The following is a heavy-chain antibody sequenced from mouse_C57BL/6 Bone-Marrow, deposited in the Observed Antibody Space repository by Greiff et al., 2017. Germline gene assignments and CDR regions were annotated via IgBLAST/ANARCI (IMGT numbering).Heavy chain of an antibody. Sequence: EVMLVESGGGLVKPGGSLKLSCAASGFTFSSYAMSWVRQTPEKRLEWVATISDGGSYTYYPDNVKGRFTISRDNAKNNLYLQMSHLKSEDTAMYYCARGDYAGYWGQGTTLTVSS. D-gene: IGHD1-1*01. V-gene: IGHV5-4*03. CDR3: ARGDYAGY. J-gene: IGHJ2*01. CDR1: GFTFSSYA. CDR2: ISDGGSYT.